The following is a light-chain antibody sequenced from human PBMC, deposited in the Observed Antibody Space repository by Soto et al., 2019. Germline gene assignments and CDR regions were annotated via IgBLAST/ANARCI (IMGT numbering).Light chain of an antibody. J-gene: IGLJ2*01. V-gene: IGLV2-14*01. CDR1: SSDVGGYNY. CDR2: DVS. CDR3: SSYTSSSTPLV. Sequence: QLVLTQPASVSGSPGQSITLSCTGTSSDVGGYNYVSWYQQHPGKAPKLMIYDVSNRPSGVSNRFSGSKSGNTASLTISGLHAEDEADYYCSSYTSSSTPLVFGGGTKLTVL.